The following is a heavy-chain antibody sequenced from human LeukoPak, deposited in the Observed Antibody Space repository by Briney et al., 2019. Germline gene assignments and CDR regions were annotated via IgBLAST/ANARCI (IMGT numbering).Heavy chain of an antibody. CDR2: INPNSGGT. CDR1: GYTFTGYY. V-gene: IGHV1-2*02. Sequence: GASVKVSCKASGYTFTGYYMHWVRQAPGQGLERMGWINPNSGGTSYAQKFQGRVTMTRDTSISTAYMELSRLRSDDTAVYYCARGRIAVAGTPVPDFDYWGQGTLVTVSS. CDR3: ARGRIAVAGTPVPDFDY. D-gene: IGHD6-19*01. J-gene: IGHJ4*02.